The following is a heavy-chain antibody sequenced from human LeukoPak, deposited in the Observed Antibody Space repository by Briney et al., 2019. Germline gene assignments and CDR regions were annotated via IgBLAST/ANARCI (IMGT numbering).Heavy chain of an antibody. J-gene: IGHJ6*03. CDR3: AREDRDSSGYSLRYYYYYMDV. V-gene: IGHV3-21*01. D-gene: IGHD3-22*01. CDR2: ISSSSSYI. CDR1: GFTFSSYS. Sequence: GGSLRLSCAASGFTFSSYSMNWVRQAPGKGLEWVSSISSSSSYIYYADSVKGRFTISRDNAKNSLYLQMNSLRAEDTAVYYCAREDRDSSGYSLRYYYYYMDVWGKGTTVTVSS.